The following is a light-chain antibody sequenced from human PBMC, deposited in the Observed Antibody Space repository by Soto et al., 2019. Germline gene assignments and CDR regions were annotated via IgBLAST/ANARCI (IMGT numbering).Light chain of an antibody. CDR2: TAS. CDR3: QQSYTTPRIT. CDR1: QNINTY. V-gene: IGKV1-39*01. J-gene: IGKJ5*01. Sequence: DIQMTQSPSSLSASVGDRVTITCRASQNINTYLNWYQQKPGKAPKLLMYTASTLQRGVPSRFTGSGSGTDFTLTISNLQPEDFATYYCQQSYTTPRITFGQGTRLEIK.